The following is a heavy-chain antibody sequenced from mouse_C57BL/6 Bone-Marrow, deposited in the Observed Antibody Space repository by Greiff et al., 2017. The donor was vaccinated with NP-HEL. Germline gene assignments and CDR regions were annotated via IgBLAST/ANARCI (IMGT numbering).Heavy chain of an antibody. CDR3: TRFCYDGYYDLDY. V-gene: IGHV1-5*01. J-gene: IGHJ2*01. CDR1: GYTFTSYW. Sequence: VQLQQSGTVLARPGASVKMSCKTSGYTFTSYWMHWVKQRPGQGLEWIGAIYPGNSDTSYNQKFKGKAKLTAVTSASTAYMELSSLTNEDSAVYYCTRFCYDGYYDLDYWGQGTTLTVSS. CDR2: IYPGNSDT. D-gene: IGHD2-3*01.